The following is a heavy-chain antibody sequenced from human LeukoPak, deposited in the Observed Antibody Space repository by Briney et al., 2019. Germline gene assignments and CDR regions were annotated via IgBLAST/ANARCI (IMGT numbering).Heavy chain of an antibody. J-gene: IGHJ4*02. V-gene: IGHV3-23*01. Sequence: GGSLRLSCAASGFTFSSYAMNWVRQAPGKGLEWVSIIGGGGSSTYYTDSVKGRFTIFRDSSKNTLYLQMNSLRAEDTAVYYCAKDSEDYGDFDYWGQGTLVTVSS. CDR3: AKDSEDYGDFDY. D-gene: IGHD4-17*01. CDR1: GFTFSSYA. CDR2: IGGGGSST.